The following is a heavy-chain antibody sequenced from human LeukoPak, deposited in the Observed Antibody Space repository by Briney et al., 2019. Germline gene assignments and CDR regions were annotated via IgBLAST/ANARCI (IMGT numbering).Heavy chain of an antibody. V-gene: IGHV4-34*01. D-gene: IGHD3-22*01. Sequence: PSETLSLTCAVSGGTFSGYYWSWIRQPPGKGLEWIGEIDHSGSTNYNPSLKSRVTISVDTSKNQFSLKLSSVTAADTAVYYCGRGYDYYDSCGYCYWGQGTLVTVSS. CDR1: GGTFSGYY. J-gene: IGHJ4*02. CDR3: GRGYDYYDSCGYCY. CDR2: IDHSGST.